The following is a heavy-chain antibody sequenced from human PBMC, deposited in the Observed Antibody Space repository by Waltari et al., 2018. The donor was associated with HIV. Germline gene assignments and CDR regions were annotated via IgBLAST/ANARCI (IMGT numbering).Heavy chain of an antibody. CDR1: NSCISAKH. CDR3: ARDRRARGIKRGYGMDV. CDR2: IYPDDTK. J-gene: IGHJ6*02. V-gene: IGHV3-66*03. D-gene: IGHD2-21*01. Sequence: EVLLAESGGGLIKPGGSLGLSCTAANSCISAKHGTWIRTAPGGSLVCVSVIYPDDTKNYADSVSGLFTISRDSSKNTLYLQMNSRRAEDTAVYYCARDRRARGIKRGYGMDVWGQGTTVTVSS.